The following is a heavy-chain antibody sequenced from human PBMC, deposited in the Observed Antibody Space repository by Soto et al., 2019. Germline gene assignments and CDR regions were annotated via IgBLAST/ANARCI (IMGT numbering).Heavy chain of an antibody. D-gene: IGHD3-16*01. Sequence: GASVKVSCKASGYTFTSYYMHWVRQAPGQGLEWMGIINPSGGSTSYAQKFQGRVTMTRDTSTSTVYMELSSLRSEDTAVYYCARGDIMITFGGVRPPHLDYWGQGTLVTVSS. V-gene: IGHV1-46*01. CDR2: INPSGGST. CDR1: GYTFTSYY. J-gene: IGHJ4*02. CDR3: ARGDIMITFGGVRPPHLDY.